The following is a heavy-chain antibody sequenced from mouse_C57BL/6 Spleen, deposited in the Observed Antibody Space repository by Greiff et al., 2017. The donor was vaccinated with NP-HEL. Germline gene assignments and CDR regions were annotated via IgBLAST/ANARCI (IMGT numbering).Heavy chain of an antibody. J-gene: IGHJ2*01. CDR1: GYSFTGYY. CDR2: INPSTGGT. CDR3: ARYDYDGLDY. D-gene: IGHD2-4*01. Sequence: VQLQQSGPELVKPGASVKISCKASGYSFTGYYMNWVKQSPEKSLEWIGEINPSTGGTTYNQKFKAKATLTVDKSSSTAYMQLKSLTSEDSAVYYCARYDYDGLDYWGQGTTLTVSS. V-gene: IGHV1-42*01.